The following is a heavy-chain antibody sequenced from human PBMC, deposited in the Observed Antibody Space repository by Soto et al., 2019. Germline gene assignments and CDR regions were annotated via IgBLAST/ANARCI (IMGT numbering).Heavy chain of an antibody. CDR2: INPSGGST. V-gene: IGHV1-46*01. CDR3: ARGRLRYFDWSPGPHWFDP. D-gene: IGHD3-9*01. Sequence: ASVKVSCKASGYTFTSYYMHWVRQAPGQGLEWMGIINPSGGSTSYAQKFQGRVTMTRDTSTSTVYMELSSLRSEDTAVYYCARGRLRYFDWSPGPHWFDPWGQGTLVTVSS. CDR1: GYTFTSYY. J-gene: IGHJ5*02.